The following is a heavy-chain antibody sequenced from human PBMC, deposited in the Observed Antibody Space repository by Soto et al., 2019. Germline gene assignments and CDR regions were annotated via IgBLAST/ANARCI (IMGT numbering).Heavy chain of an antibody. CDR3: ARDPSDTAMVTNYYYYGMDV. CDR2: INPSGGST. CDR1: GYTFTSYY. D-gene: IGHD5-18*01. V-gene: IGHV1-46*01. J-gene: IGHJ6*02. Sequence: GASVKVSCKASGYTFTSYYMHWVRQAPGQGLEWMGIINPSGGSTSYAQKFQGRVTMTRDTSTSTVYMELSSLRSGDTAVYYCARDPSDTAMVTNYYYYGMDVWGQGTTVTVSS.